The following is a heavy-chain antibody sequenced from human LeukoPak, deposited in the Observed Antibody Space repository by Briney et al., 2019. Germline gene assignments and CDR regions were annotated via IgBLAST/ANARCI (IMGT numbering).Heavy chain of an antibody. V-gene: IGHV1-46*01. Sequence: GASVKVSRKASGYTFTSYYMHWVRQAPGQGLEWMGLINPSGGSTSYAQKFQGRVTMTRDTSTSTVYMELSSLRSEDTAVYYCARTRKIAAAGTGAEYFQHWGQGTLVTVSS. CDR3: ARTRKIAAAGTGAEYFQH. CDR2: INPSGGST. D-gene: IGHD6-13*01. J-gene: IGHJ1*01. CDR1: GYTFTSYY.